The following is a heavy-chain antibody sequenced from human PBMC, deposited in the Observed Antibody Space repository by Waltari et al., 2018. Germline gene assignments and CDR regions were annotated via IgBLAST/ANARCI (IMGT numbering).Heavy chain of an antibody. CDR3: ARVRYYDILTGYWNYYYGMDV. CDR2: INHSGST. D-gene: IGHD3-9*01. V-gene: IGHV4-34*01. J-gene: IGHJ6*02. CDR1: GGSFSGYY. Sequence: QVQLQQWGAGLLKPSETLSLTCAVYGGSFSGYYWSWLRQPPGKGLEWIGEINHSGSTNYNPSLKSRVTISVDTSKNQFSLKLSSVTAADTAVYYCARVRYYDILTGYWNYYYGMDVWGQGTTVTVSS.